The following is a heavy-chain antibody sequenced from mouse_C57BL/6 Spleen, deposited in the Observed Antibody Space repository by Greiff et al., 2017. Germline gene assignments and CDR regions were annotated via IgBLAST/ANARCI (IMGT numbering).Heavy chain of an antibody. Sequence: QVQLQQSGPELVKPGASVKISCKASGYSFTDYYINWVKQRPGQGLEWIGWIYPGSGNTKYNEKFKGKATLTVDTSSSTAYMQLSSLTSEDSAVYFCARSGPRKATTVDPYWYFDVWGTGTTVTVSS. D-gene: IGHD1-1*01. CDR1: GYSFTDYY. V-gene: IGHV1-84*01. CDR2: IYPGSGNT. J-gene: IGHJ1*03. CDR3: ARSGPRKATTVDPYWYFDV.